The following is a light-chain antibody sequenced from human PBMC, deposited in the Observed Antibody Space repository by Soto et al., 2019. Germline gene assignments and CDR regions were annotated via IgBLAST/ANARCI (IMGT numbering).Light chain of an antibody. CDR1: SSDVGGYNY. J-gene: IGLJ1*01. V-gene: IGLV2-14*01. Sequence: QSALTQPASVSGSPGQSITISCTGTSSDVGGYNYVSWYQQHPGKAPKLMIYDVSNRPSEDSNRFSGSKSGNTAYLTISGLQAEDEADYYCSSYTSSSTLGVFGTGTKLTVL. CDR2: DVS. CDR3: SSYTSSSTLGV.